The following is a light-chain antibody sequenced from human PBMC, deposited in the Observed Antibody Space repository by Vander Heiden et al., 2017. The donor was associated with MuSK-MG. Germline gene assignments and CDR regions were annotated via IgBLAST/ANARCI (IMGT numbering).Light chain of an antibody. CDR2: GAS. CDR3: QQDNNWRT. V-gene: IGKV3-15*01. Sequence: EIVMPQSPATLSLPPGERATFSCRASQSVSSYGAWYQQHPGHAPRLLIYGASTRAAGNPARCSGSGSGTEFTHTISSLHSEDFAVYCCQQDNNWRTFGGGTKVEIK. J-gene: IGKJ4*01. CDR1: QSVSSY.